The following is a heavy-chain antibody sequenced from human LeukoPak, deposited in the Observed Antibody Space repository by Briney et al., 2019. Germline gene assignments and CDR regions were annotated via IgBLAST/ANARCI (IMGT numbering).Heavy chain of an antibody. CDR3: AYSKWSRGRSFDY. CDR1: GVSFSSYY. J-gene: IGHJ4*02. D-gene: IGHD2-15*01. V-gene: IGHV4-34*01. CDR2: INHTGTT. Sequence: PSETLSLTCAVYGVSFSSYYWSWLRQPPGKGLEWIGEINHTGTTNYNPSLKRRLTISVDTSKTQFSLNLTSVTAADTAVYYCAYSKWSRGRSFDYWGQGTLVTVSS.